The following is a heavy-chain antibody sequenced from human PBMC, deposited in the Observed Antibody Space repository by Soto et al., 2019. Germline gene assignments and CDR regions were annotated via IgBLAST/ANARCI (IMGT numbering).Heavy chain of an antibody. D-gene: IGHD2-15*01. CDR2: VYWDDDK. CDR3: SHVLGYCSSVTCYHSVDYMDV. V-gene: IGHV2-5*02. CDR1: GFSLNTSAVG. Sequence: QITLKESGPTLVKPTQTLTLTCTFSGFSLNTSAVGVGWIRQPPGKALEWLALVYWDDDKLYSPSLKSRLTITKDTSKNQVVLTMTNMDPVDTATYFCSHVLGYCSSVTCYHSVDYMDVWGKGTTVTSP. J-gene: IGHJ6*03.